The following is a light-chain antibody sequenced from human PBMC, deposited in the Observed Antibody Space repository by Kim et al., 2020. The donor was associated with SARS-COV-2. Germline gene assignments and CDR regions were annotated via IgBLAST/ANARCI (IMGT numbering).Light chain of an antibody. CDR2: RDI. CDR3: ASWDDSMSGLV. Sequence: GQRVTISCAGKNSDVGSNDVVCCQQQQGTAPHQLMFRDIQRPSGVLARFSGSTTGTSAALAISWVRSDDEADYYCASWDDSMSGLVFGGGTKLTVL. CDR1: NSDVGSND. V-gene: IGLV1-47*01. J-gene: IGLJ2*01.